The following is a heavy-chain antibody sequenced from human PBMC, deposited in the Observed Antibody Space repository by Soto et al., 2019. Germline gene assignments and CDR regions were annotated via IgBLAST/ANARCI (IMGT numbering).Heavy chain of an antibody. J-gene: IGHJ2*01. CDR1: GGSISSGGYY. CDR2: IYYSGST. CDR3: ARDRFRGSERYCDL. V-gene: IGHV4-31*03. Sequence: QVQLQESGPGLVKPSQTLSLTCTVSGGSISSGGYYWSWIRQHPGKGLEWIGYIYYSGSTYYNPSLKGRVTISVDTSKNQFSLKLSSVTAADMAVYYCARDRFRGSERYCDLWGRGTLVTVSS. D-gene: IGHD3-3*01.